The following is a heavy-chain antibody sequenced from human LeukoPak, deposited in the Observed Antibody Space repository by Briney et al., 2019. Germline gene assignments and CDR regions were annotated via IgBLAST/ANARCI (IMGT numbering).Heavy chain of an antibody. CDR1: GFTFSTFA. Sequence: GGSLRLSCAASGFTFSTFAMIGSGQPPGKGLGGVSSIFPSGGEIHYADSVRGRFTISRDNSKSTLSLQMNSLRAEDTAIYYCATYRQVLLPFESWGQGTLVTVSS. CDR3: ATYRQVLLPFES. CDR2: IFPSGGEI. J-gene: IGHJ4*02. V-gene: IGHV3-23*01. D-gene: IGHD2-8*02.